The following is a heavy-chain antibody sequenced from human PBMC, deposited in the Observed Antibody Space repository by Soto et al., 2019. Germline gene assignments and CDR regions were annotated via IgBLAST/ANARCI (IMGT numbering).Heavy chain of an antibody. Sequence: LCLTDSVSDVTIISFVDRLLVKQQHTGQGLEWIGNIYHSGRTYYNPSLKSRVIMSVDTSKNHFSLNLNSVTAADTAMYYCASVGSGDCRNFFAYWGHRTLVPGSS. CDR2: IYHSGRT. J-gene: IGHJ4*01. V-gene: IGHV4-31*02. CDR3: ASVGSGDCRNFFAY. CDR1: DVTIISFVDR. D-gene: IGHD2-21*02.